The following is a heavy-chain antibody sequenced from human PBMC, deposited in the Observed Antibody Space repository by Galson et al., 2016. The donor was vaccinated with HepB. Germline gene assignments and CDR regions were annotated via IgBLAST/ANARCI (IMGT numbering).Heavy chain of an antibody. D-gene: IGHD2-15*01. J-gene: IGHJ4*02. CDR2: IKPDGSES. CDR3: ARDFGYYCGDNCH. CDR1: GFTFSRYW. V-gene: IGHV3-7*05. Sequence: SLRLSCAASGFTFSRYWMSWVRQAPGKGLEWVANIKPDGSESYYADSVKGRFTLSRDNARNSLYLQMNSLRAEDTAVYYCARDFGYYCGDNCHWGQGTLVTVSS.